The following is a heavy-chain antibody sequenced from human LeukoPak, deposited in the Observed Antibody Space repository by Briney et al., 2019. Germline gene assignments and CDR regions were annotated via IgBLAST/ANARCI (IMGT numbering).Heavy chain of an antibody. CDR3: AKDQLELRYFDWLPLGDY. D-gene: IGHD3-9*01. V-gene: IGHV3-30*02. CDR2: IRYDGGNK. J-gene: IGHJ4*02. Sequence: GGSLRLSCAASGFTFSSYGMHWVRQAPGKGLEWVAFIRYDGGNKYYADSVKGRFTISRDNSKNTLYLQMNSLRAEDTAVYYCAKDQLELRYFDWLPLGDYWGQGTLVTVSS. CDR1: GFTFSSYG.